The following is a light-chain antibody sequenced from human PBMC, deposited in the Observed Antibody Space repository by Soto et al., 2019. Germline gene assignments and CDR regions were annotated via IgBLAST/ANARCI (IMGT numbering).Light chain of an antibody. Sequence: QSVLTQPASVSGSPVQSITISCTGTSSDVGGYNYVSWYQHHPGKAPKLIIYDVSNRPSGVSTRFSGSKSDNTASLTISGLQPEDEADYHCSSYTTSNTRQIVFGTGTKVTVL. V-gene: IGLV2-14*03. CDR1: SSDVGGYNY. CDR2: DVS. CDR3: SSYTTSNTRQIV. J-gene: IGLJ1*01.